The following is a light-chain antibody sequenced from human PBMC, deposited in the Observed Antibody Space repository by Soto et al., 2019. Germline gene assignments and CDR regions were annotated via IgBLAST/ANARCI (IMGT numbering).Light chain of an antibody. CDR1: LSNIGNNY. Sequence: QSVLTQPPSASGTPGQRVTIFCSGSLSNIGNNYVSWYQHVPGTAPKLLIFRNNQRPSGVPDRLSGSKSDTSASLDISGLRSEDEADYYCASWDDRLTVVVFGGGTKLTVL. J-gene: IGLJ2*01. CDR2: RNN. V-gene: IGLV1-47*01. CDR3: ASWDDRLTVVV.